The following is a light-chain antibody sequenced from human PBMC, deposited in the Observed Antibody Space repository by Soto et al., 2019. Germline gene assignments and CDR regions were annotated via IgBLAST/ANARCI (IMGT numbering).Light chain of an antibody. CDR3: QLRSTLIYT. V-gene: IGKV3D-11*01. CDR2: DTS. J-gene: IGKJ2*01. Sequence: DIVLTQTPATLSLSPGERATFSCRASEGVSAYLNWYQHKPGQPPRLLIYDTSKRATGIPDRFSGSRSRTDFTLTISSLESEDFAVYYCQLRSTLIYTFGQGTKLEIK. CDR1: EGVSAY.